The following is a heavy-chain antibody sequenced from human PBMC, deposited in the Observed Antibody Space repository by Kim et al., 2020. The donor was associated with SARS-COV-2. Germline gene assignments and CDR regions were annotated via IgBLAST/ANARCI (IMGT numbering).Heavy chain of an antibody. Sequence: SVKVSCKASGGTFSSYAISWVRQAPGQGLEWMGRIIPILGIANYAQKFQGRVTITADKSTSTAYMELSSLRSEDTAVYYCAREGGDGDWFDPWGQGTLVTVSS. D-gene: IGHD4-17*01. J-gene: IGHJ5*02. CDR1: GGTFSSYA. CDR2: IIPILGIA. V-gene: IGHV1-69*04. CDR3: AREGGDGDWFDP.